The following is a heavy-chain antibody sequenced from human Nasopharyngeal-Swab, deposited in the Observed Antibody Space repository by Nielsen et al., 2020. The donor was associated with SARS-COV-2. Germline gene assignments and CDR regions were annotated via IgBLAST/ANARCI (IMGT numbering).Heavy chain of an antibody. Sequence: WIRQPPGKGLEWVANIKQDGSEKYYVDSVKGRFTISRDNSKNTLYLQMNSLRAEDTAVYYCARTRKTYYYDSSGRFDAFDIWGQGTRVTVSS. D-gene: IGHD3-22*01. CDR2: IKQDGSEK. CDR3: ARTRKTYYYDSSGRFDAFDI. J-gene: IGHJ3*02. V-gene: IGHV3-7*01.